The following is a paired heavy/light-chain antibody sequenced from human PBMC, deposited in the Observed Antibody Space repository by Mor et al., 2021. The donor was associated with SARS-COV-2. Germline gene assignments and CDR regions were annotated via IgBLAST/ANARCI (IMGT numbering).Heavy chain of an antibody. CDR3: VAYYYDSSGPPDPYYFDY. D-gene: IGHD3-22*01. Sequence: EVQLVQSGAEVKKPGESLRISCKGSGYSFTSYWISWVRQMPGKGLEWMGRIDPSDSYTNYSPSFQGHVTISADKSISTAYLQWSSLKASDTAMYYCVAYYYDSSGPPDPYYFDYWGQGTLVTVSS. CDR2: IDPSDSYT. V-gene: IGHV5-10-1*03. J-gene: IGHJ4*02. CDR1: GYSFTSYW.
Light chain of an antibody. Sequence: DIQMTQSPSTLSASVGDRVTITCRASQSISSWLAWYQQKPGKAPKLLIYKASSLESGVPSRFSGSGSGTEFTLTISSLQPDDFATYYCQQRDTFGQGTKLEIK. V-gene: IGKV1-5*03. CDR1: QSISSW. J-gene: IGKJ2*01. CDR2: KAS. CDR3: QQRDT.